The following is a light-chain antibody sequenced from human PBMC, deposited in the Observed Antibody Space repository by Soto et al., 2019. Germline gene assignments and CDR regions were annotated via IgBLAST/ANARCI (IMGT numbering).Light chain of an antibody. CDR2: EVS. Sequence: QSALTQPASVSGSPGQSITISCTGTNSDVGGHNYVSWYQHHPGKAPKLMIYEVSNRPSGVSNRFSGSKSGNTASLTISGLQAEDEADYHCSSFSSTSTLYVFGTGTKVTGL. V-gene: IGLV2-14*01. J-gene: IGLJ1*01. CDR1: NSDVGGHNY. CDR3: SSFSSTSTLYV.